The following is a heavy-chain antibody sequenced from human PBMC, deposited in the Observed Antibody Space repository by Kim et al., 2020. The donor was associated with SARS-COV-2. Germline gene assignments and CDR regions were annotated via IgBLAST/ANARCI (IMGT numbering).Heavy chain of an antibody. J-gene: IGHJ5*02. CDR2: GET. V-gene: IGHV1-24*01. CDR3: ATLRTGFDP. Sequence: GETIYAQKFQGRVTMTEDTSTDTAYMELSSLRSEDTAVYYCATLRTGFDPWGQGTLVTVSS. D-gene: IGHD2-8*02.